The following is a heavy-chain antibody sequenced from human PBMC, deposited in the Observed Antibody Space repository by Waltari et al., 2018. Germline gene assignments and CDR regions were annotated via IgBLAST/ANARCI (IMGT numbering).Heavy chain of an antibody. V-gene: IGHV4-61*02. CDR3: ARGDGENWFDP. CDR2: MYIFGST. J-gene: IGHJ5*02. Sequence: QVRLQESGPGLVKPSQTLSLTCTVSGGSISSGSSYWTWIRQPAGKGLEWIGRMYIFGSTNYNPSLKSRVTISIDRSKNQFSLKLSSVTAADTAVYYCARGDGENWFDPWGQGTLVAVSS. D-gene: IGHD7-27*01. CDR1: GGSISSGSSY.